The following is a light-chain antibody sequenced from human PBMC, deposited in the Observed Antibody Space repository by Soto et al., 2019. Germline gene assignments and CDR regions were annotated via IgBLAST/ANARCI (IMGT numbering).Light chain of an antibody. V-gene: IGLV4-69*01. CDR1: SGHSNYA. CDR3: QTWGTGPYVV. CDR2: LNGDGSH. J-gene: IGLJ2*01. Sequence: QPVLTQSPSASASLGASVKLTCTLSSGHSNYAIAWYQQQPEKGPRYLMKLNGDGSHTKGDGIPDRFSGSSSGAERYLTISSLLSEYEADYYCQTWGTGPYVVFGGGTKLTVL.